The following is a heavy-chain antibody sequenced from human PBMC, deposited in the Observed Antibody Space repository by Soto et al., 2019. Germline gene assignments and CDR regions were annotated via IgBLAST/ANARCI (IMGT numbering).Heavy chain of an antibody. CDR3: ARILMRGNWFDP. CDR2: IYDSGST. Sequence: SETLSLTCAVSGGSISSGGYSWSWIRQPPGKGLEWIGYIYDSGSTYYNPSLKSRVTISVDRSKNQFSLKLSSVTAADTAVYYCARILMRGNWFDPWGQGTLVTVSS. D-gene: IGHD3-10*01. CDR1: GGSISSGGYS. V-gene: IGHV4-30-2*01. J-gene: IGHJ5*02.